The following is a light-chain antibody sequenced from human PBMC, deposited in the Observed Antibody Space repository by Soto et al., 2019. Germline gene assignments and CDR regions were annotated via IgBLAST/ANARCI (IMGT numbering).Light chain of an antibody. J-gene: IGKJ4*01. CDR1: QSLLHSNGYNY. CDR3: MQALHTPLT. V-gene: IGKV2-28*01. CDR2: LGS. Sequence: DIVMTQSPLSLPVTPGEPASISCRSSQSLLHSNGYNYLDWYLQKPGQSPQLLIYLGSNRASGVPGRFSGRVSGTDFTLKISRVEAEDVGVYYCMQALHTPLTFGGGTKVEIK.